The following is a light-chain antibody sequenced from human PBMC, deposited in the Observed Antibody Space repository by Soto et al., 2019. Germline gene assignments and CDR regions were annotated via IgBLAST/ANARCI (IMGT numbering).Light chain of an antibody. Sequence: MVLTLARATLVLSRGGGATLACRASQSVSSYLAWYQQKPGQAPRLLIYDASNRATGIPARFSGSGSGTDFTLTICFFEPEDFARYCCQGPGYWPITFSHGTRLEI. CDR3: QGPGYWPIT. CDR1: QSVSSY. V-gene: IGKV3-11*01. J-gene: IGKJ5*01. CDR2: DAS.